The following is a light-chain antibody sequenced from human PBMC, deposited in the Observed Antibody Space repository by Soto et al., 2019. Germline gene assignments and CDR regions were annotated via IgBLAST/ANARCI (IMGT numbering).Light chain of an antibody. CDR3: QQYENYWA. J-gene: IGKJ1*01. Sequence: IQMTQFPSTLSASVGDRVTITCRASHSISYWLAWYQQKPGKAPKLLIYDASNVESGVPSRFSGSGSGTEFTLTISSLQPDAFATYYCQQYENYWAFGPGTTVEVK. CDR1: HSISYW. V-gene: IGKV1-5*01. CDR2: DAS.